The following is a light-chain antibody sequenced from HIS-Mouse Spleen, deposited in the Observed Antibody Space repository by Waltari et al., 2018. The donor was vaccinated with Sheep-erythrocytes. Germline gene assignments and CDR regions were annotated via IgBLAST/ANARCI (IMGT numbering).Light chain of an antibody. J-gene: IGLJ1*01. V-gene: IGLV2-11*01. CDR1: SSDVGGYTY. CDR3: CSYAGSYNHV. Sequence: QSALTQPRPVAGSPGQSVTIPRTGTSSDVGGYTYFSWYQQHPGKAPKLMIYDVSKRPSGVPDRFSGSKSGNTASLTISGLQAEDEADYYCCSYAGSYNHVFATGTKVTVL. CDR2: DVS.